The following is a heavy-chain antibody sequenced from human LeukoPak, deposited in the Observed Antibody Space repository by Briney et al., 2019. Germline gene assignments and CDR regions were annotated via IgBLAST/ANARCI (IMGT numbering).Heavy chain of an antibody. J-gene: IGHJ6*02. CDR3: ARGLDGYYGMDV. CDR2: ISYDGSNK. CDR1: GFTFSSYA. Sequence: PGGSLRLSCAASGFTFSSYAMHWVRQAPGKELEWVAVISYDGSNKYYADSVKGRFTISRDNSKNTLYLQMNSLRAEDTAVYYCARGLDGYYGMDVWGQGTTVTVSS. V-gene: IGHV3-30-3*01. D-gene: IGHD5-24*01.